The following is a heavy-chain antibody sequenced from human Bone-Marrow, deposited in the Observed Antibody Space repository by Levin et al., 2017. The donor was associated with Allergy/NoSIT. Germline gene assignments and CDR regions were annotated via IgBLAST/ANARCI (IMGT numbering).Heavy chain of an antibody. CDR3: AGQADEPPPYDGGWVEEDYCDY. V-gene: IGHV5-51*01. CDR2: IYPGYSET. CDR1: GYQFADHW. D-gene: IGHD1-26*01. Sequence: GESLKISCRASGYQFADHWIGWVRQLPGKGLEWMGNIYPGYSETRSSPSFQGQVTISVDKSINTAYLPWDSLSAPDTAMYFCAGQADEPPPYDGGWVEEDYCDYWGQGTLVTVSS. J-gene: IGHJ4*02.